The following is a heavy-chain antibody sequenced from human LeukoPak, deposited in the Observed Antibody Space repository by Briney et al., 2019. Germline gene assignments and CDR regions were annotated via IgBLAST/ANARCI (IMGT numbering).Heavy chain of an antibody. CDR1: GFTFSTYG. D-gene: IGHD3-22*01. Sequence: GRSLRLSCAASGFTFSTYGMHWVRQAPGKGLEWVAAVWYDGSNKYYADSVKGRFTISRDNSKNTLYLQMNSLRADDTAVYYCAKDFRMIVNDYWGQGTLVTVSS. CDR2: VWYDGSNK. CDR3: AKDFRMIVNDY. J-gene: IGHJ4*02. V-gene: IGHV3-33*06.